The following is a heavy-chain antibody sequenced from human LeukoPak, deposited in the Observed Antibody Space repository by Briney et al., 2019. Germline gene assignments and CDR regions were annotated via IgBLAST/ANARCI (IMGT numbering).Heavy chain of an antibody. CDR1: GFTFKNHA. J-gene: IGHJ4*02. CDR2: ISADGVTT. Sequence: GGSLRLSCAASGFTFKNHAMSWVRQAPGKGLEWVSAISADGVTTYYADAVKGRFTISRDNSRNTVYLQMNSLRAEDTALYYCGKDRLLDGDNSYWGQGTLVTVSS. CDR3: GKDRLLDGDNSY. D-gene: IGHD5-24*01. V-gene: IGHV3-23*01.